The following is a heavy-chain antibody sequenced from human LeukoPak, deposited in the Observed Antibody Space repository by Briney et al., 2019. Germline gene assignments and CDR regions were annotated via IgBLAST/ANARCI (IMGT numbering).Heavy chain of an antibody. V-gene: IGHV3-11*04. CDR3: ARDQTGITVAATGWFDP. D-gene: IGHD6-19*01. Sequence: PGGSLRLSCAASGFIFSDYYMSWIRQAPGRGLEWVSYISNSGTTRYYADSVKGRFTVSRDNAKNSLYLQMNSLRAEDTAVYYCARDQTGITVAATGWFDPWGQGTLVTVSS. CDR1: GFIFSDYY. CDR2: ISNSGTTR. J-gene: IGHJ5*02.